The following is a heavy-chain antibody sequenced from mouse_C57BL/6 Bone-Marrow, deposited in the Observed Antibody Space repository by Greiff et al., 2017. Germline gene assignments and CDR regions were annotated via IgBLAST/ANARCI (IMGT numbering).Heavy chain of an antibody. CDR2: ISYSGST. Sequence: EVKLMESGPGLAKPSQTLSLTCSVTGYSITSDYWNWIRKFPGNKLEYMGYISYSGSTYYNPSLKSRISITRDTSKNQYYLQLNSVTTEDTATYYCARILHYYGSSYAMDYWGQGTSVTVSS. V-gene: IGHV3-8*01. CDR3: ARILHYYGSSYAMDY. CDR1: GYSITSDY. D-gene: IGHD1-1*01. J-gene: IGHJ4*01.